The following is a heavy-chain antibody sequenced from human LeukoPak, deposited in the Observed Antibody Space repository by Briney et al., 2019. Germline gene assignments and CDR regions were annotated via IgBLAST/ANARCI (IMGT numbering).Heavy chain of an antibody. CDR3: ARDWGYVDTAMVTSDY. V-gene: IGHV3-30*03. J-gene: IGHJ4*02. CDR2: ISYDGSNK. Sequence: PGRSLRLSCAASGFTFSSYGMHWVRQAPGKGLEWVAVISYDGSNKYDADSVKGRFTISRDNSKNSLYLQMNSLRAEDTAVYYCARDWGYVDTAMVTSDYWGQGTLVTVSS. CDR1: GFTFSSYG. D-gene: IGHD5-18*01.